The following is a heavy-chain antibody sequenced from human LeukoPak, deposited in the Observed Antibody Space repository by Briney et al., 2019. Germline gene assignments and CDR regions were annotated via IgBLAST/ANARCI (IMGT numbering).Heavy chain of an antibody. CDR1: GFTFSSHW. J-gene: IGHJ5*02. V-gene: IGHV3-7*01. CDR2: IKQDGSEK. Sequence: GGSLRLSCAASGFTFSSHWMSWVRQAPGKGLEWVANIKQDGSEKYYVDSVKGRFTISRDNAKNSLYLQMNSLRAEDTAVYYCARDQKLLWFGELSGYNWFDPWGQGTLVTVSS. D-gene: IGHD3-10*01. CDR3: ARDQKLLWFGELSGYNWFDP.